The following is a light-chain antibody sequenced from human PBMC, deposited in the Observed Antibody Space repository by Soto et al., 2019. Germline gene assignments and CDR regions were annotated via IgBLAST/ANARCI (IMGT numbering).Light chain of an antibody. CDR3: CSYAGSYTWV. CDR1: SSDVGDYNY. CDR2: DVS. Sequence: HSALTQPRSVSGSPGQSVTISCTGTSSDVGDYNYVSWYQHHPGKAPKLMIYDVSKRPSGVPDRFSGSKSGNTASLTISGLQAEDEADYYCCSYAGSYTWVFGGGTKLTVL. V-gene: IGLV2-11*01. J-gene: IGLJ3*02.